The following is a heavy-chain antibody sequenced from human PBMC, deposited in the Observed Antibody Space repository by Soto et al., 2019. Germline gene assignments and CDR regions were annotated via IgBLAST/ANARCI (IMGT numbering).Heavy chain of an antibody. V-gene: IGHV1-18*01. CDR3: AREALELLGYYYYGMDV. J-gene: IGHJ6*02. CDR2: ISAYNGHT. Sequence: ASVKVSCKASGYTFTSYGISWVRQAPGQGPEWMGWISAYNGHTKFAQKFQGRVTMTTDTSTSTAYMELRSLTSDDTAVYYCAREALELLGYYYYGMDVWGQGTTVTGS. CDR1: GYTFTSYG. D-gene: IGHD1-7*01.